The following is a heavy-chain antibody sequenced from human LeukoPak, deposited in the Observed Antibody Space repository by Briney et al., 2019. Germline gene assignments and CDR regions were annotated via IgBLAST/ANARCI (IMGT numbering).Heavy chain of an antibody. D-gene: IGHD5-24*01. CDR1: GFTFSSYA. CDR3: ARDQDGDFDY. CDR2: ISYDGSNK. J-gene: IGHJ4*02. V-gene: IGHV3-30-3*01. Sequence: GGSLRLSCAASGFTFSSYAMHWVRKAPGKGLEWVAVISYDGSNKYYADSVKGRFTISRDNSKNTLYLQMNSLRAEDTAAYYCARDQDGDFDYWDQGILVTVSS.